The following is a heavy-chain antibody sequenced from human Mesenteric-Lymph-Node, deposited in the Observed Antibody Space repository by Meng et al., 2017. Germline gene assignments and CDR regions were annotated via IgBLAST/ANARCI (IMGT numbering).Heavy chain of an antibody. V-gene: IGHV1-18*01. CDR3: ARAVYSYGSWWYFDL. Sequence: QVPPVQSGAWVKKPGASGKVSCKASGYTFTSYGISWVRQAPGQGLEWMGWISAYNGNTNYAQKLQGRVTMTTDTSTSTAYMELRSLRSDDTAVYYCARAVYSYGSWWYFDLWGRGTLVTVSS. J-gene: IGHJ2*01. CDR1: GYTFTSYG. D-gene: IGHD5-18*01. CDR2: ISAYNGNT.